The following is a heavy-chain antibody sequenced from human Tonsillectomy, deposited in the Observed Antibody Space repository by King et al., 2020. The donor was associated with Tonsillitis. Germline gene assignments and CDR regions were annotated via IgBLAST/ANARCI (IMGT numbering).Heavy chain of an antibody. CDR3: TSGAAAGTYYYYFGMDV. CDR1: GFTFSNAW. J-gene: IGHJ6*02. D-gene: IGHD6-13*01. V-gene: IGHV3-15*01. Sequence: DVQLVESGGGLVKPGGSLRLSCAASGFTFSNAWMSWVRQAPGKGLEWVGRIKSKTDGGTTDYAAPVKGRFTISRDDSKNTLYLQMDSLKTEDTAVYYCTSGAAAGTYYYYFGMDVWGQGTTVTVSS. CDR2: IKSKTDGGTT.